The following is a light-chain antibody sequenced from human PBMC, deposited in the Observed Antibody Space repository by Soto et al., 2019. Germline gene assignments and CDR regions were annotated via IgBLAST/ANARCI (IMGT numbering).Light chain of an antibody. J-gene: IGKJ1*01. CDR3: QQSYSIAT. V-gene: IGKV1-39*01. CDR1: QSISSH. Sequence: DIQMTQSPSSLSSSVGDRATTSCRASQSISSHLNWYQQKSGKAPKLRIYAASSLQSGVSSRFSGSGSGTDFTLTISSLQPEDFATYYCQQSYSIATFGQGTKVDIK. CDR2: AAS.